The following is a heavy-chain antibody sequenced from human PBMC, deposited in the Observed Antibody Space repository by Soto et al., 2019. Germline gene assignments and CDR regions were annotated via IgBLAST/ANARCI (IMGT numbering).Heavy chain of an antibody. Sequence: GRSLRLASAASGFTFNTYGMNWVRQAPGRGLERVAVIWYDGGTKYYADSAKGRFTVSRDNSRKTLYLQMNSLRVEDTAVYYCARIACTGNNFRPYAYYGLDFWCRGITVSVSS. CDR3: ARIACTGNNFRPYAYYGLDF. CDR1: GFTFNTYG. D-gene: IGHD2-8*02. V-gene: IGHV3-33*01. J-gene: IGHJ6*02. CDR2: IWYDGGTK.